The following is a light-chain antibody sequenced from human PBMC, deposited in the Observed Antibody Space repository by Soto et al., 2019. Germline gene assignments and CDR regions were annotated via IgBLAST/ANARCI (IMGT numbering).Light chain of an antibody. CDR3: QQYNNWPKIT. J-gene: IGKJ5*01. CDR2: GAS. V-gene: IGKV3-15*01. CDR1: QSVSNK. Sequence: EIVMTQSPATLSVSPGERATVSCRASQSVSNKLAWYQQKPGQAPRLXXYGASTRASGITARFSGSACGTEFILTISSLQPEDFSLYYGQQYNNWPKITFGQGTRLEIK.